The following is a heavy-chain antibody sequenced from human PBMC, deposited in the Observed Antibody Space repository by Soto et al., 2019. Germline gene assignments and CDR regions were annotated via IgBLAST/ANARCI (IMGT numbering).Heavy chain of an antibody. Sequence: QVQLVQSGAEVKKPGSSVKVSCKASGGTFSSYAISWVRQAPGQGLEWMGGIIPIFGTANYAQKFQGRVTITADESTSTADMELSSLRSEDTAVYYCERVTEIAAYYYYYGMDVWGQGTTVTVSS. V-gene: IGHV1-69*01. J-gene: IGHJ6*02. CDR2: IIPIFGTA. D-gene: IGHD1-20*01. CDR3: ERVTEIAAYYYYYGMDV. CDR1: GGTFSSYA.